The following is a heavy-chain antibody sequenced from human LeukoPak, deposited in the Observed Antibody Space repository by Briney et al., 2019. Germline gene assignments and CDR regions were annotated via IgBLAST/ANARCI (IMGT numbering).Heavy chain of an antibody. CDR1: GFTFSSYS. CDR3: AELGITMIGGV. J-gene: IGHJ6*04. D-gene: IGHD3-10*02. V-gene: IGHV3-21*01. CDR2: ISGSSSYI. Sequence: GGSLRLSCAASGFTFSSYSMNWVRQAPGKGLEWVSSISGSSSYIYYADSVKGRFTISRDNAKNSPYLQMNSLRAEDTAVYYCAELGITMIGGVWGKGTTVTISS.